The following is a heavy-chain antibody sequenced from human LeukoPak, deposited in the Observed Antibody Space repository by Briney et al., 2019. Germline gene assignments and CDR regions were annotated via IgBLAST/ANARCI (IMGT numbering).Heavy chain of an antibody. V-gene: IGHV4-39*07. D-gene: IGHD5-18*01. CDR1: SGSISSSSYY. CDR2: IYYSGST. Sequence: SETLSLTCTVSSGSISSSSYYWAWIRQPPGKGLECIGSIYYSGSTSYNPSLKSRVTISVDTSKNQFSLKLSSVTAADTAVYYCARGWGYSYGPRPPLFDYWGQGTLVTVSS. J-gene: IGHJ4*02. CDR3: ARGWGYSYGPRPPLFDY.